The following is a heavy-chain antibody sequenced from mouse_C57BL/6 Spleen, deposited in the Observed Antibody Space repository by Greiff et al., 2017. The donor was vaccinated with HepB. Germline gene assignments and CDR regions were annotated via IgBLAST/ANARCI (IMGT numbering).Heavy chain of an antibody. J-gene: IGHJ4*01. CDR3: ASSYPSYAMDY. CDR2: IWGVGST. V-gene: IGHV2-6*01. CDR1: GFSLTSYG. D-gene: IGHD5-1-1*01. Sequence: VQVVESGPGLVAPSQSLSITCTVSGFSLTSYGVDWVRQSPGKGLEWLGVIWGVGSTNYNSALKSRLSISKDNSKSQVFLKMNSLHTDDTAMYYCASSYPSYAMDYWGQGTSVTVSS.